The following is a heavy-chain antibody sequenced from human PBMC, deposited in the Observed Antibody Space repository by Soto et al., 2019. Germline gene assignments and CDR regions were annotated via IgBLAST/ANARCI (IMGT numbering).Heavy chain of an antibody. CDR2: INHSGST. CDR3: ARGATIFRVGIFDY. J-gene: IGHJ4*02. D-gene: IGHD3-3*01. Sequence: SETLSLTCAVYGGSFSGYYWSWIRQPPGKGLEWIGEINHSGSTNYNPSLKSRVTISVDTSKNQFSLKLSSVTAADTAVYYCARGATIFRVGIFDYWGQGTLVNVSS. V-gene: IGHV4-34*01. CDR1: GGSFSGYY.